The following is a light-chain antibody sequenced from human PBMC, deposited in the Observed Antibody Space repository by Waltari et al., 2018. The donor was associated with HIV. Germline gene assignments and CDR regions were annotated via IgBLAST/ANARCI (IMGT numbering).Light chain of an antibody. CDR3: QQSDSFPYT. CDR1: QSITYF. CDR2: GAS. J-gene: IGKJ2*01. V-gene: IGKV1-39*01. Sequence: DIQMTQSPSPLSASVGATVVIGCRASQSITYFLNWYQLKPGKAPALLISGASSLQSCVPSRFVGSGSGTDFTLTIKNLQPGDFATYFCQQSDSFPYTCGPGTKLDI.